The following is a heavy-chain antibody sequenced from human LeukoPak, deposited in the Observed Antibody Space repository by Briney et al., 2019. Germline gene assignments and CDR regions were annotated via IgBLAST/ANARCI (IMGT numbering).Heavy chain of an antibody. CDR2: IKKDGSEK. D-gene: IGHD3-22*01. CDR1: GFTFDDYG. V-gene: IGHV3-7*01. J-gene: IGHJ4*02. CDR3: ATCPYDSSGYYYVPFDY. Sequence: PGGSLRLSCAASGFTFDDYGMNWVRQAPGKGLEWVAHIKKDGSEKYYVDSVKGRFTISRDNAKNSLYLQMNSLRAEDTAVYYCATCPYDSSGYYYVPFDYWGQGTLVTVSS.